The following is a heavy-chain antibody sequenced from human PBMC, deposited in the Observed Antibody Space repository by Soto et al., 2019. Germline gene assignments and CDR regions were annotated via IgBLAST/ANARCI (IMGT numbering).Heavy chain of an antibody. V-gene: IGHV1-69*06. CDR3: ASGPVEAAAAHYFDY. CDR2: IIPIFGTA. D-gene: IGHD6-13*01. J-gene: IGHJ4*02. CDR1: GGTFSSYA. Sequence: GASVKVSCKASGGTFSSYAISWVRQAPGQGLEWMGGIIPIFGTANYAQKFQGRVTITADKSTSTAYMELSSLRSEDTAVYYCASGPVEAAAAHYFDYWGQGTLVTVSS.